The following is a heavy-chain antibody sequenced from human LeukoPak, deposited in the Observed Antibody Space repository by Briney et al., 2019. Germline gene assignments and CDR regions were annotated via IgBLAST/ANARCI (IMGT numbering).Heavy chain of an antibody. D-gene: IGHD2-21*02. CDR3: AREPPAVSDWYYFDY. V-gene: IGHV3-30*04. Sequence: GRSLRLSCAASGFTFSSYAMHWVRQAPGKGLEWVAVISYDGSNKYYADSVKGRFTISRDNSKNTLYLQMNSLRAEDTAVYYCAREPPAVSDWYYFDYWGQGTLVTVSS. J-gene: IGHJ4*02. CDR2: ISYDGSNK. CDR1: GFTFSSYA.